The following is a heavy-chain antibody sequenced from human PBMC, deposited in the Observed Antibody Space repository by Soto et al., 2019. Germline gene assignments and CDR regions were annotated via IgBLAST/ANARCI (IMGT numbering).Heavy chain of an antibody. J-gene: IGHJ6*02. CDR2: INHSGST. CDR3: ARIRVRRGTSYYYYYGMDV. CDR1: VGSFSGFY. D-gene: IGHD3-10*01. Sequence: SETLSLTCAVYVGSFSGFYWSWVRQPPGKGLEWIGEINHSGSTNYTPSLQSRVTISVDTSKNQFFLKLNSVTAADTAVYYCARIRVRRGTSYYYYYGMDVWGQGTTVTVSS. V-gene: IGHV4-34*01.